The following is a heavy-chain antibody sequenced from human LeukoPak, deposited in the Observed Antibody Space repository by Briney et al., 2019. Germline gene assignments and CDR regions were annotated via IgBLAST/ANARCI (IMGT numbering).Heavy chain of an antibody. CDR1: GGSISSYY. D-gene: IGHD5-24*01. J-gene: IGHJ3*02. Sequence: SETLTLTCTVSGGSISSYYWSWMRQPPGKGLEWIGYIFYSGSTNYNPSLKSRVTISVDTSKNQFSLKLSSVTAADTAVYYCAILAMADAFDIWGQGTMVTVSS. CDR2: IFYSGST. CDR3: AILAMADAFDI. V-gene: IGHV4-59*08.